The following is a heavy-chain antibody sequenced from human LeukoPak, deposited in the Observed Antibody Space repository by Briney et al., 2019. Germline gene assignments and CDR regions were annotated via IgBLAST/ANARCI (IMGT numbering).Heavy chain of an antibody. CDR3: ARDLTMIGAFDI. D-gene: IGHD3-22*01. J-gene: IGHJ3*02. Sequence: ASVKVSCKASGGTFSGYAISWVRQAPGQGLEWMGGIIPIFGTANYAQKFQGRVTITADESTSTAYMELSSLRSEDTAVYYCARDLTMIGAFDIWGQGTMVTVSS. V-gene: IGHV1-69*13. CDR1: GGTFSGYA. CDR2: IIPIFGTA.